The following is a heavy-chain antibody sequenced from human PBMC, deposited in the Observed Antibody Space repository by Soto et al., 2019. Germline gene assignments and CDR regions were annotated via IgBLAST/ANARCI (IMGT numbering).Heavy chain of an antibody. J-gene: IGHJ4*02. CDR2: IKSKTDGGTT. CDR3: TTDPVTMIVVVPSSG. V-gene: IGHV3-15*07. D-gene: IGHD3-22*01. Sequence: GGTLRHSCAASGFTFRNPWMYWVRQAPGKGLEWVGRIKSKTDGGTTDYAAPVKGRFTISRDDSKNTLYLQMNSLKTEDSAVYYCTTDPVTMIVVVPSSGWGQGT. CDR1: GFTFRNPW.